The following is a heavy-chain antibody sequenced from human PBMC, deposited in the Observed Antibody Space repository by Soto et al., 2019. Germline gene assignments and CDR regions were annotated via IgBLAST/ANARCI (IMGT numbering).Heavy chain of an antibody. CDR3: ARLGVGVVVTAPSVLFDY. CDR2: ISAYNGNT. Sequence: QVQLVQSGAEVKKPGASVKVSCKASGYTFTSYGISWVRQAPGQGLEWMGWISAYNGNTNYAQKLQGRVTMTTDTYTSTAYMELRSLRSDDTAVYYCARLGVGVVVTAPSVLFDYWGQGTLVTVSS. CDR1: GYTFTSYG. V-gene: IGHV1-18*01. D-gene: IGHD2-21*02. J-gene: IGHJ4*02.